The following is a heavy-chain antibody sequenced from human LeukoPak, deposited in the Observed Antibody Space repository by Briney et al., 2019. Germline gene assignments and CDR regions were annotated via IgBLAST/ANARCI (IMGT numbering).Heavy chain of an antibody. D-gene: IGHD2-2*01. V-gene: IGHV1-8*01. CDR3: ARAPAIVVVPAAMGYYGMDV. CDR2: MNPNSGNT. J-gene: IGHJ6*02. CDR1: GYTFTSYD. Sequence: GASVKVSCKASGYTFTSYDINWVRQATGQGLEWMRWMNPNSGNTGYAQKFQGRVTMTRNTSISTAYMELSSLRSEDTAVYYCARAPAIVVVPAAMGYYGMDVWGQGTTVTVSS.